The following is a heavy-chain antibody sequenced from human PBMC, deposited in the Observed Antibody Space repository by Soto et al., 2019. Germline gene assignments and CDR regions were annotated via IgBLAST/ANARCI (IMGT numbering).Heavy chain of an antibody. CDR2: IFHSGST. CDR1: GGSFNANY. CDR3: ASARWDY. J-gene: IGHJ4*02. V-gene: IGHV4-34*12. Sequence: XXTLSLAFAVSGGSFNANYWSWIRQPPGKGLEWIGEIFHSGSTNYNPSLKSRVTISVDTSKNQFSLKLSSVTAADTAIYYCASARWDYWGQGTQVTVSS.